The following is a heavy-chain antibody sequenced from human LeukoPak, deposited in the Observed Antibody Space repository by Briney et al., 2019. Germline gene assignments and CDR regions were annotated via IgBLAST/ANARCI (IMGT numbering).Heavy chain of an antibody. Sequence: PSETLSLTCGVYDGSFSGHSWTWIRQPPGKGLEWIGEINPSGNTHYNPSLESRITISVDTSKNQFSLKLTSVTAADTAVYYCARKRAVVNGVPHYYYYGLDVWGQGTAVTVSS. D-gene: IGHD2-2*01. J-gene: IGHJ6*01. V-gene: IGHV4-34*01. CDR2: INPSGNT. CDR1: DGSFSGHS. CDR3: ARKRAVVNGVPHYYYYGLDV.